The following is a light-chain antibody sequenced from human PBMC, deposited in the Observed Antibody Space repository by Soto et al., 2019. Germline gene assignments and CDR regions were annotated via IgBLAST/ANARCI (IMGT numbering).Light chain of an antibody. J-gene: IGKJ2*01. CDR1: RSLSSSY. CDR2: AAS. CDR3: QQQGT. V-gene: IGKV3-20*01. Sequence: EIVLTQSPGTLSLSPGERATLSCRASRSLSSSYVVWYQQKPGQAPRLLIYAASRRATGIPDRFSGSGSATEYTLTISRLEPEDFAVYYCQQQGTFGQGTKWISN.